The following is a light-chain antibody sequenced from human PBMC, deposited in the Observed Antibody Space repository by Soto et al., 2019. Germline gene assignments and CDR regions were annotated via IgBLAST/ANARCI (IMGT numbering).Light chain of an antibody. CDR1: QSVSSNS. CDR2: LAS. J-gene: IGKJ1*01. CDR3: QQYGSSPRT. Sequence: EIVLTQSPGTLSLSPGDRATLSCRASQSVSSNSLAWYQQKPGQAPRLLIYLASIRATGIPDRFSGSGSGTDFTLTINRLEPEDFAVYYCQQYGSSPRTFGQWTKVEVK. V-gene: IGKV3-20*01.